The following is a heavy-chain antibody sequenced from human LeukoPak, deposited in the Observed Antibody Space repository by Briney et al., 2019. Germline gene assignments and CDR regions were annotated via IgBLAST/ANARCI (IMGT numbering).Heavy chain of an antibody. V-gene: IGHV4-34*01. J-gene: IGHJ5*02. D-gene: IGHD2-8*02. CDR2: INHSGST. CDR3: ARVGPPVLVVYAYWFDP. Sequence: PSETLSLTCAVYGGSFSGYYWSWIRQPPGKGLEWIGEINHSGSTNYNPSLKSRVTISVDTSKNQFSLKLSSVTAADTAVYHCARVGPPVLVVYAYWFDPWGQGTLVTVSS. CDR1: GGSFSGYY.